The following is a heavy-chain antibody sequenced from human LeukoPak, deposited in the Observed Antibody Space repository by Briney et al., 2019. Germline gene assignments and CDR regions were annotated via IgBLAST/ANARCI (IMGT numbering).Heavy chain of an antibody. CDR2: IYYSGTT. CDR1: GVSISSSNYY. Sequence: SETLSLTCTVSGVSISSSNYYWGWIRQPPGKGLEWIGSIYYSGTTYYSSSLKSRVIISVDTSKNQFSLKLSSVTATDTAVYYCARHEAQDFDYWGQGTLVTVSS. V-gene: IGHV4-39*01. J-gene: IGHJ4*02. CDR3: ARHEAQDFDY.